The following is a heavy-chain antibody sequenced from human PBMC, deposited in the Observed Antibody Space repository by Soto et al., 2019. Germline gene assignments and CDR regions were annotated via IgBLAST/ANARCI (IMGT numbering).Heavy chain of an antibody. J-gene: IGHJ3*02. CDR3: ARGGGVGVAGSAAFDM. V-gene: IGHV1-2*02. D-gene: IGHD3-3*01. Sequence: QLHLVQSGAVVKKPGASVTVSCSASGYPVTAYYMHWVRQAPGRGLEWMGGINPATGAAKYTQTFRGRVTMPRDTPRGTVFRELRGLKSEDPAVFYCARGGGVGVAGSAAFDMWGQGTLVTVSS. CDR2: INPATGAA. CDR1: GYPVTAYY.